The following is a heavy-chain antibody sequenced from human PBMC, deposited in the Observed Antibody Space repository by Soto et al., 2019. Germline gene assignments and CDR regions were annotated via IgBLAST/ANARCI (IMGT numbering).Heavy chain of an antibody. J-gene: IGHJ4*02. V-gene: IGHV2-5*02. D-gene: IGHD5-18*01. CDR3: ARRPRGYSYHFAY. Sequence: QITLKESGPPLVNPTQTLTLTCTFSGFSLTTRGVGVGWIRQPPGKALEWLALIYWDDDEGYSPSLKSRLTITTDTPKNHVAPTTTNMDPVDTATYYSARRPRGYSYHFAYWGQGTLVTVSS. CDR1: GFSLTTRGVG. CDR2: IYWDDDE.